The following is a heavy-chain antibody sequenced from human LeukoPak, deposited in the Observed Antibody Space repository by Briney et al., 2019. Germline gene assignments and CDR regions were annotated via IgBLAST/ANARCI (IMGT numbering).Heavy chain of an antibody. J-gene: IGHJ4*02. D-gene: IGHD3-22*01. CDR3: ARHGYYYYTSGYFGY. CDR2: INHSGST. CDR1: GGSFSGYY. Sequence: SETLSLTCAVYGGSFSGYYWSWIRQPPGKGLEWIGEINHSGSTNYNPSLKSRVTISVDTSKNQFSLKLSSVTAADTAVYYCARHGYYYYTSGYFGYWGQGILVTVSS. V-gene: IGHV4-34*01.